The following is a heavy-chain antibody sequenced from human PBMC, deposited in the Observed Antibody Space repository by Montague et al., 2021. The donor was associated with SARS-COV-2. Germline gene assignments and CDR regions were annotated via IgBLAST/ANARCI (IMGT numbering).Heavy chain of an antibody. J-gene: IGHJ3*01. CDR1: GASINSDSYY. D-gene: IGHD3-10*01. Sequence: SETLSLTCTVSGASINSDSYYRDWIRQPPGKGLEWIGSIDNSGSTSYISSLESRLTISEDTPKKQFSLRLTSVTAADTAMYYCARRQDYFGAGSYIFDVWGQGMMVTVSS. CDR3: ARRQDYFGAGSYIFDV. V-gene: IGHV4-39*01. CDR2: IDNSGST.